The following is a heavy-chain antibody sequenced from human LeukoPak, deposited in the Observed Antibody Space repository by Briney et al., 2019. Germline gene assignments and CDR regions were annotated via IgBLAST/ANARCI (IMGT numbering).Heavy chain of an antibody. CDR1: GFTVSSYS. J-gene: IGHJ4*02. Sequence: GGSLRLSCAASGFTVSSYSMNWVRQAPGKGLEWVSSISSTSSYIYYADSVKGRFTISRDNAKNTLYLQMNSLRAEDTAVYYCTRRAAAGTGFDYWGQGTLVTVSS. D-gene: IGHD6-13*01. CDR2: ISSTSSYI. CDR3: TRRAAAGTGFDY. V-gene: IGHV3-21*01.